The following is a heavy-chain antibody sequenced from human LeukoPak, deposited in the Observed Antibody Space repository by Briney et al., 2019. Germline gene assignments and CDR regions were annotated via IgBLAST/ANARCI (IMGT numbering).Heavy chain of an antibody. CDR1: GGSISSSSYY. J-gene: IGHJ4*02. D-gene: IGHD3-10*01. V-gene: IGHV4-61*01. Sequence: SETLSLTCTVSGGSISSSSYYWSWIRQPPGKGLEYVGYIYYSGSTYYNPSLRSRVTISVDTSKNQFSLKLSCVTAADTAVYYCARAGYYYGSGSYYNTPHFDYWGQGTLVTVSS. CDR3: ARAGYYYGSGSYYNTPHFDY. CDR2: IYYSGST.